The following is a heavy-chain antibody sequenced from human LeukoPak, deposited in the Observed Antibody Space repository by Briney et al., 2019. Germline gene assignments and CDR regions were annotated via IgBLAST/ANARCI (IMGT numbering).Heavy chain of an antibody. CDR1: GFTVSSNY. D-gene: IGHD3-3*01. Sequence: GGSLRLSCAASGFTVSSNYMSWVRQAPGKGLEWVSVIYSGGSTYYADSVKGRFTISRDNSKNTLYLQMNSLRAEDTAVYYCARDSGALYLEWLLSPIDYWGQGTLVTVSS. CDR2: IYSGGST. J-gene: IGHJ4*02. V-gene: IGHV3-66*01. CDR3: ARDSGALYLEWLLSPIDY.